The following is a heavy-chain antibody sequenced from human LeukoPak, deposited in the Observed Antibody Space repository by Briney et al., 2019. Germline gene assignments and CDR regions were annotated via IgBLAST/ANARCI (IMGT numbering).Heavy chain of an antibody. J-gene: IGHJ4*02. V-gene: IGHV3-21*01. Sequence: GGSLRLSCAASRFTFIGYTMNWVRQAPGKGLEWVSSISSRSTYIYYADSVKGRFTISRDNAKNSLYLQMNSLRAEDTAVYYCTREQSGSSGWYDYWGQGTLVTVSS. CDR1: RFTFIGYT. CDR2: ISSRSTYI. CDR3: TREQSGSSGWYDY. D-gene: IGHD6-19*01.